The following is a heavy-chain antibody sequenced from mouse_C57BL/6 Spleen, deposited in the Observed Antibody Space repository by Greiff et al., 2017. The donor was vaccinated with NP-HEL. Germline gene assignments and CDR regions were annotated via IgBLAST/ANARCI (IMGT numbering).Heavy chain of an antibody. V-gene: IGHV1-4*01. J-gene: IGHJ2*01. Sequence: QVQLQQSGAELARPGASVKMSCKASGYTFTSYTMHWVKQRPGQGLEWIGYINPSSGYTKYNQKFKDKATLTADKSSSTAYMQLSSLTSEDSAVYYCARKDAYYSNYVGDYFDYWGQGTTLTVSS. D-gene: IGHD2-5*01. CDR2: INPSSGYT. CDR3: ARKDAYYSNYVGDYFDY. CDR1: GYTFTSYT.